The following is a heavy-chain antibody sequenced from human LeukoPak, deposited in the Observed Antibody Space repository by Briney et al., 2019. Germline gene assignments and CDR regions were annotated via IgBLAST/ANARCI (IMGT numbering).Heavy chain of an antibody. D-gene: IGHD3-10*01. J-gene: IGHJ4*02. CDR1: GGTFSRYA. V-gene: IGHV1-69*05. Sequence: SVKVSCKASGGTFSRYAISCVRQAPGQGLEWMGGIIPIFGTANYAQKFQGRVTMTRDTSTSTVYMELSSLRSEDTAVYYCARDPLNYCGSGSYPYDYWGQGTLVTVSS. CDR3: ARDPLNYCGSGSYPYDY. CDR2: IIPIFGTA.